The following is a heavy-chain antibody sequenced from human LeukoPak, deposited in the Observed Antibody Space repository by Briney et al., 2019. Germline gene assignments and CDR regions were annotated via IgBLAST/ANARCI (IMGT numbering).Heavy chain of an antibody. V-gene: IGHV3-23*01. CDR3: AKVPGYGLEYYYYGMDV. CDR2: ISGSGGST. D-gene: IGHD5-12*01. CDR1: GFTFSSYA. J-gene: IGHJ6*02. Sequence: GGSLRLSCAASGFTFSSYAMSWDRQAPGKGLEWVSAISGSGGSTYYADSVKGRFTISRDNSKNTLYLQMNSLRAEDTAVYYCAKVPGYGLEYYYYGMDVWGQGTTVTVSS.